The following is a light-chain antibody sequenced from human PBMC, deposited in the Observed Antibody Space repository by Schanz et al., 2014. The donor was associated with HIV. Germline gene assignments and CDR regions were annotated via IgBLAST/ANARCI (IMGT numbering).Light chain of an antibody. J-gene: IGKJ4*01. CDR3: KHLNSYPLT. Sequence: DIQMTQSPSSLSASAGDRVTITCRASQSISSYLNWYQQKPGKAPKLLIYATSSLHSGVPSRFSGSGSGTEFTLTISSLQPEDFATYYCKHLNSYPLTFGGGTRVEI. V-gene: IGKV1-9*01. CDR1: QSISSY. CDR2: ATS.